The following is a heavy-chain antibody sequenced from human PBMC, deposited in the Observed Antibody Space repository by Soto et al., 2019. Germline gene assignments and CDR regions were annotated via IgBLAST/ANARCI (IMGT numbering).Heavy chain of an antibody. D-gene: IGHD3-10*01. Sequence: SETLSLTCTVSGGSISSGGYYWSWIRQHPGKGLEWIGYIYYSGSTYYNPSLKSRVTISVDTSKNQFSLKLSSVTAADTAVYYCARGLTRGELWPTNFFDYWGQGTLVTVSS. CDR3: ARGLTRGELWPTNFFDY. CDR2: IYYSGST. CDR1: GGSISSGGYY. V-gene: IGHV4-31*03. J-gene: IGHJ4*02.